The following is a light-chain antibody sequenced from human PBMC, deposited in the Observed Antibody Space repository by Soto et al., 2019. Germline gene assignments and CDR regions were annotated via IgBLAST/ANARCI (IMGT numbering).Light chain of an antibody. Sequence: QSALTQPASVSGSPGQSITISCTGTSSDVGSYNLVSWYQQHPGKAPKLMIYEGSKRPSGVSNRFSGSTSGNTAPLTISGLQAEDEADYYCCSYARGSTLVFGGGTKVTVL. J-gene: IGLJ3*02. CDR3: CSYARGSTLV. CDR2: EGS. CDR1: SSDVGSYNL. V-gene: IGLV2-23*01.